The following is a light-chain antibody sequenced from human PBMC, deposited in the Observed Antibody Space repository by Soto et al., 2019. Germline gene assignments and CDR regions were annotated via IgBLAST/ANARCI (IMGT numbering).Light chain of an antibody. Sequence: DIQMTPSPGTLSGSEGGIVTITCRAIQSISSWLAWYQQKPGKAPKLLIYKASTLKSGVPSRFSGSGSGTEFTLTISSLQPDDFATYYCQHYNSYSEAFGQGTKV. J-gene: IGKJ1*01. CDR1: QSISSW. V-gene: IGKV1-5*03. CDR2: KAS. CDR3: QHYNSYSEA.